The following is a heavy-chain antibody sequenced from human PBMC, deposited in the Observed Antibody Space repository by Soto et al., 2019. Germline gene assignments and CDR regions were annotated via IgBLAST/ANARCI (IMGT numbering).Heavy chain of an antibody. CDR3: ARVRTDYYDSSGYYSDY. CDR1: GYTFTSYG. J-gene: IGHJ4*02. CDR2: ISAYNGNT. Sequence: ASVKVSCKASGYTFTSYGISWVRQAPGQGLEWMGWISAYNGNTNYAQKLQGRVTMTTDTSTSTAYMELRSLRSDDTAVYYCARVRTDYYDSSGYYSDYWGQGTLVTSPQ. V-gene: IGHV1-18*01. D-gene: IGHD3-22*01.